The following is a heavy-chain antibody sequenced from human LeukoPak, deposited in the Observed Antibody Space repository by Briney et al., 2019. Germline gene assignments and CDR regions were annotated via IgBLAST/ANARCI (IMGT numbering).Heavy chain of an antibody. D-gene: IGHD5-12*01. CDR2: INPSGGST. CDR3: ARGAEWWLRPFDY. V-gene: IGHV1-46*01. CDR1: GYTFTSYY. Sequence: GASVKVSCKASGYTFTSYYMHWVRQAPGQGLEWMGIINPSGGSTSYAQKFQGRVTMTRDTSTSTAYMELRSLRSDDTAVYYCARGAEWWLRPFDYWGQGTLVTVSS. J-gene: IGHJ4*02.